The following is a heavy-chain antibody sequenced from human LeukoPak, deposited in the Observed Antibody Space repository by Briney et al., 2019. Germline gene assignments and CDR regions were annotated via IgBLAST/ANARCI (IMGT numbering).Heavy chain of an antibody. D-gene: IGHD5-12*01. CDR1: GGSISSYNW. Sequence: PSETLSLTCVVSGGSISSYNWWSWVRQPPGKGLEWIGGIYHSGSTNYNPSLKSRVTISVDKSKNQFSLKLSSVTAADTAVYYCWAYSGYDLGDYWGQGTLVTVSS. CDR3: WAYSGYDLGDY. V-gene: IGHV4-4*02. J-gene: IGHJ4*02. CDR2: IYHSGST.